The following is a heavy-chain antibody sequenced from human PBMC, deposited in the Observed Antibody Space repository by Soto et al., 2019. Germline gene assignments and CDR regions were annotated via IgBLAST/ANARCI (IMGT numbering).Heavy chain of an antibody. V-gene: IGHV3-23*01. D-gene: IGHD3-22*01. Sequence: GGSLRLSCAASGFTFSSYAMSWVRQAPGKGLEWVSAISGSGGSTYYADSVKGRFTISRDNSKNTLYLQMNSLRAEDTAGYYWAKVFGYWRWGGTPGDVNWFDPWGQGTLVTVSS. CDR3: AKVFGYWRWGGTPGDVNWFDP. CDR2: ISGSGGST. J-gene: IGHJ5*02. CDR1: GFTFSSYA.